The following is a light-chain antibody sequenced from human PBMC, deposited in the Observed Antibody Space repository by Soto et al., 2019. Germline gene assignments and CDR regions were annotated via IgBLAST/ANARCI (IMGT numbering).Light chain of an antibody. CDR2: GAS. CDR3: QQYNNWPPWT. J-gene: IGKJ1*01. CDR1: QYINTR. V-gene: IGKV3-15*01. Sequence: EIVLTQSQATLSSSPGESVTLSCRASQYINTRLAWYQHRPGQAPRLLIYGASTRATGIPARFSGSGSGTEFTLTISSLQSEDFAVYYCQQYNNWPPWTFGQGTKVDIK.